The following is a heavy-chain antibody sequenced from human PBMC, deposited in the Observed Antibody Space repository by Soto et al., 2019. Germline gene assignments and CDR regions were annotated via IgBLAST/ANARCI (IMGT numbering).Heavy chain of an antibody. CDR1: GGSISSYY. CDR2: IYYSRST. V-gene: IGHV4-59*12. Sequence: SETLSLTCTVSGGSISSYYWSWIRQPPGKGLEWIGNIYYSRSTNYNPSLKSRVTISVDMSKNQFSLKLSSVTASDTAVYYCARGSFRFPDFGYWGQGTLVTVSS. J-gene: IGHJ4*02. D-gene: IGHD3-3*01. CDR3: ARGSFRFPDFGY.